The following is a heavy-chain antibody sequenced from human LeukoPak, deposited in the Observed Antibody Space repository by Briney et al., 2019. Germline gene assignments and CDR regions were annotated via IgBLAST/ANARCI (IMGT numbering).Heavy chain of an antibody. V-gene: IGHV4-34*01. Sequence: SETLSLTCAVYGGSFSGYYWSWIRQPPGKGLEWIGEINHSGSTNYNPSLKSRVTISVDTSKNQFSLKLSSLTAADTAVYYCARATERRYYYYYMDVWGKGTTVTVSS. CDR2: INHSGST. J-gene: IGHJ6*03. CDR3: ARATERRYYYYYMDV. D-gene: IGHD6-25*01. CDR1: GGSFSGYY.